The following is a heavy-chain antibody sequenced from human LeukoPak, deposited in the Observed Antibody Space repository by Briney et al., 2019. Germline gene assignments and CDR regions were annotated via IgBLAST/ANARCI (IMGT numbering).Heavy chain of an antibody. J-gene: IGHJ4*02. Sequence: SETLSLTCAVSGGSSRSGDYFWSWIRQPPGKGLEWIGHIHYSGNTYYNPSLKSRVSISVDTSKNQFSLKLSSVTAADTAVYYCARENNDYGGKKAFDYWGQGTLVTASS. D-gene: IGHD4-23*01. V-gene: IGHV4-30-4*01. CDR2: IHYSGNT. CDR1: GGSSRSGDYF. CDR3: ARENNDYGGKKAFDY.